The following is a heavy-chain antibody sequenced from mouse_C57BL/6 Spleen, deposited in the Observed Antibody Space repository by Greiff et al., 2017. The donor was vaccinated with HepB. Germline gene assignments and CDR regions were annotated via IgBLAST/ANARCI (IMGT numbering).Heavy chain of an antibody. CDR3: ARNDYGNYVPFAY. V-gene: IGHV1-81*01. D-gene: IGHD2-1*01. CDR2: IYPRSGNT. J-gene: IGHJ3*01. CDR1: GYTFTSYG. Sequence: VQLVESGAELARPGASVKLSCKASGYTFTSYGISWVKQRTGQGLEWIGEIYPRSGNTYYNEKFKGKATLTADKSSSTAYMELRSLTSEDSAVYCCARNDYGNYVPFAYWGQGTLVTVSA.